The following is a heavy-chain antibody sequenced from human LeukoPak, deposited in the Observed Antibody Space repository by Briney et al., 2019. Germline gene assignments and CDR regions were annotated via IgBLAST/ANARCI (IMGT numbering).Heavy chain of an antibody. V-gene: IGHV3-30*02. Sequence: GRTLSLSRALSGFTLCIYAMHCVPRAPGRGLECVVFIPYNGRTKYYADSVKGGFPISRNHSKNTLYLQMNRQRSEDTAVYYCVKERGSGWSEGEYLDFWGRGTLLSVCS. CDR1: GFTLCIYA. D-gene: IGHD6-19*01. CDR3: VKERGSGWSEGEYLDF. J-gene: IGHJ4*02. CDR2: IPYNGRTK.